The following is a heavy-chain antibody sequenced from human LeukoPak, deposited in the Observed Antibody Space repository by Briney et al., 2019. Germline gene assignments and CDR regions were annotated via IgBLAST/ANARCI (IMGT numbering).Heavy chain of an antibody. CDR2: IKQDGSEK. J-gene: IGHJ4*02. Sequence: PGGSLRLSCAASGFTFSSYWMSWVRQAPGKGLEWVANIKQDGSEKYYVDSVKGRFTISRDNAKNSLYLQMNSLRAEDTAVYYCARAADSSGYLLAYFDYWGQGTLVTVSS. D-gene: IGHD3-22*01. CDR1: GFTFSSYW. CDR3: ARAADSSGYLLAYFDY. V-gene: IGHV3-7*01.